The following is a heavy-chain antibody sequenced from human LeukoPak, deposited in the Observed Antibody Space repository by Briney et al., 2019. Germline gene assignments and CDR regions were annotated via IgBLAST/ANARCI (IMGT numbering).Heavy chain of an antibody. V-gene: IGHV1-18*01. J-gene: IGHJ4*02. D-gene: IGHD1-26*01. CDR2: ISAYNGNT. CDR3: ARDGYSGSYYGSDY. CDR1: GYTLTSYS. Sequence: ASVKVSCKASGYTLTSYSISWVRQAPGQGLEWMGWISAYNGNTNYAQKLQGRVTMTTDTSTSTAYMELRSLRSDDTAVYYCARDGYSGSYYGSDYWGQGTLVTVSS.